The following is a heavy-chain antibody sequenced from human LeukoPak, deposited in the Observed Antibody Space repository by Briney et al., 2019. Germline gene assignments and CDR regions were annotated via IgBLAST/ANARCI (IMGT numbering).Heavy chain of an antibody. CDR2: INPDGSRR. D-gene: IGHD2/OR15-2a*01. CDR1: GFTFSDYW. J-gene: IGHJ3*02. V-gene: IGHV3-7*01. CDR3: ATSRVEAAFDI. Sequence: PGGSLRLSCAASGFTFSDYWMAWVRQAPGKGLEWVANINPDGSRRPLGGSVRGRFTISRDNAQNSVFLQMNSLRVEDTALYYCATSRVEAAFDIWGQGTMVTVPS.